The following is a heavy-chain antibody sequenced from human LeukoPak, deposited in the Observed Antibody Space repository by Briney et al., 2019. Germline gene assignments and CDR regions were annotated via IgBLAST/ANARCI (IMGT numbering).Heavy chain of an antibody. V-gene: IGHV4-4*02. CDR2: RYHSGGT. D-gene: IGHD2-15*01. Sequence: SETLSLTCAVSGGSINSPKSWSWVRQPPGKGLEWIGDRYHSGGTNYNPSLKSRVTISVDTSKNQFSLELNSVTAADTAVYYCARRDIVVVEDAFDIWGQGTMVTVSS. J-gene: IGHJ3*02. CDR3: ARRDIVVVEDAFDI. CDR1: GGSINSPKS.